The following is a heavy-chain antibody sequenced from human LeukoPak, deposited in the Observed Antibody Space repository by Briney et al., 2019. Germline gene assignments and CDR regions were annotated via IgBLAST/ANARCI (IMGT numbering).Heavy chain of an antibody. J-gene: IGHJ6*03. D-gene: IGHD3-10*01. V-gene: IGHV4-34*01. Sequence: SETLSLTCAVYGGSFSGYYWSWIRQPPGKGLEWIGEINHSGSTNYNPSLKSRVTISVDTSKNQFSLKLSSVTAADTAVYYCAGGRITMVRGVITSYYMDVWGKGTTVTVSS. CDR3: AGGRITMVRGVITSYYMDV. CDR1: GGSFSGYY. CDR2: INHSGST.